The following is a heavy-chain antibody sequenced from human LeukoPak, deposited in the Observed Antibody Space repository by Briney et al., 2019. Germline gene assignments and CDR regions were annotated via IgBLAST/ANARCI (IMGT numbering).Heavy chain of an antibody. Sequence: KPSETLSLTCTVSGGSISSYYWSWIRQLPGKGLEWIGYIYYSGSTNYNPSRKIRVTISVDTSKNQFSLKLSSVTAADTAVYYGERAPGVDYDFWSGYYGEWDYYYDMDVWGKGTTVTVSS. D-gene: IGHD3-3*01. J-gene: IGHJ6*03. CDR3: ERAPGVDYDFWSGYYGEWDYYYDMDV. CDR2: IYYSGST. V-gene: IGHV4-59*01. CDR1: GGSISSYY.